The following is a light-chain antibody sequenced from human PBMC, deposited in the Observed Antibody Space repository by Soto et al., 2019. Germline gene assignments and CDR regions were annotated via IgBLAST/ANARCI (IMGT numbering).Light chain of an antibody. J-gene: IGKJ1*01. Sequence: DIQMTQFPSTLSASVGDRVTITCRASQSISSWLAWYQQKPGKAPILLIYRASSLESGVPSRFSGSGSGTEFTLTISSLQPDDFATYYCQQYESYWTFGQGTKVEVK. CDR2: RAS. CDR3: QQYESYWT. V-gene: IGKV1-5*03. CDR1: QSISSW.